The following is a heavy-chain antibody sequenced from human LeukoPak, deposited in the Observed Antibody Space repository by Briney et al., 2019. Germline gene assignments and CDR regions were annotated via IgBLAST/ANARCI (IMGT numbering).Heavy chain of an antibody. CDR3: ARAPRWRGSGMDV. CDR1: GFTFSSYA. Sequence: GGSLRLSCAASGFTFSSYAMTWVRQAPGKGLEWVSVIYSGGSTYYADSVKGRFTISRDNSKNTLYFQMNSLRAEDTAVYYCARAPRWRGSGMDVWGQGTTVTVSS. D-gene: IGHD4-23*01. CDR2: IYSGGST. J-gene: IGHJ6*02. V-gene: IGHV3-66*01.